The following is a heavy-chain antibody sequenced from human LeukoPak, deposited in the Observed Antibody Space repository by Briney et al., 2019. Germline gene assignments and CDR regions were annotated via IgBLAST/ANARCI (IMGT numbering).Heavy chain of an antibody. CDR3: TKDQTRIVGATNSFDY. D-gene: IGHD1-26*01. CDR2: ISWNSGSI. CDR1: GFTFDNYA. J-gene: IGHJ4*02. V-gene: IGHV3-9*01. Sequence: GRSLRLSCAASGFTFDNYAMHWVRQAPGKGLEWVSGISWNSGSIGYADSVKGRFTISRDNAKNSLYLQMNSLRAEDTALYYCTKDQTRIVGATNSFDYWGQGTLDTVSS.